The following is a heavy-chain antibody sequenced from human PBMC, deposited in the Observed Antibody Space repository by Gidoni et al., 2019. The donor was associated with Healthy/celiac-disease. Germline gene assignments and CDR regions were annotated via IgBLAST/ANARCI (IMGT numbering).Heavy chain of an antibody. CDR2: ITPDGSEK. D-gene: IGHD3-10*01. CDR1: GFTLSSYG. J-gene: IGHJ6*02. V-gene: IGHV3-7*04. CDR3: AWARSGSGPYGMDV. Sequence: EVKLVESGGGLVQPGGSLRLSWAAAGFTLSSYGMSWVRQATVKGLEWVAHITPDGSEKYYVASVQVRFPISRVNAKTSLYLQMTRLRAVSTAVYYCAWARSGSGPYGMDVWGQGTTVTFSS.